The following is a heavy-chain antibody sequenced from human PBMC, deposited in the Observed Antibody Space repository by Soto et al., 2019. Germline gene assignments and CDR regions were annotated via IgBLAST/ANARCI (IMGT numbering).Heavy chain of an antibody. D-gene: IGHD6-13*01. CDR3: AKRLYSNSWYYFDY. Sequence: EQLLESGGGLVQPGGSLRLSCAASGFTFYSYAMSWVRQAPGKGLEWVSTISGSGTAYYADSVKGRFTISRDNSKNTLYRHVNSLRAEDTAVYYCAKRLYSNSWYYFDYWGQGTLVTVSS. J-gene: IGHJ4*02. CDR1: GFTFYSYA. V-gene: IGHV3-23*01. CDR2: ISGSGTA.